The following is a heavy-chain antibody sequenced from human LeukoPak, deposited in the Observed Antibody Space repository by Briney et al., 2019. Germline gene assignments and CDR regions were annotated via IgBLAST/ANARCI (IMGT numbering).Heavy chain of an antibody. J-gene: IGHJ4*02. Sequence: SETLSLTCTVSGGSISSYYWSWIRQPPGKGLEWIGYIYYSGSTNYNPSLKSRVTISVDTSKNQFSLKLSSVTAADTAVYYCARGFGVNFDYWGQGTLVTVSS. D-gene: IGHD3-10*01. CDR1: GGSISSYY. CDR2: IYYSGST. V-gene: IGHV4-59*12. CDR3: ARGFGVNFDY.